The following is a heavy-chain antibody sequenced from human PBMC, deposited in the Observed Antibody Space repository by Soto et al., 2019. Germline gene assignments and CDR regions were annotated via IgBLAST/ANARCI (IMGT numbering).Heavy chain of an antibody. CDR1: GGSFTSSSYY. V-gene: IGHV4-39*01. Sequence: PSETLSLTCTVSGGSFTSSSYYWGWIRQPPGKGLEWIGSIYYSGSTYYNPSLKSRVTISVDTSKNHFSLKLSSVTAADTAVYFCARQRYCSSNSCYAWFDPWGQGTLVTVSS. CDR2: IYYSGST. CDR3: ARQRYCSSNSCYAWFDP. J-gene: IGHJ5*02. D-gene: IGHD2-2*01.